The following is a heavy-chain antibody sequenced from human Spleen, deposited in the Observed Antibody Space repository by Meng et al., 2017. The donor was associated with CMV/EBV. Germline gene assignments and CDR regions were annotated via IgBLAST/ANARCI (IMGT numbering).Heavy chain of an antibody. CDR1: GFTFSGSA. CDR3: TSPSDSSSSSYHYYYGMDV. J-gene: IGHJ6*02. V-gene: IGHV3-73*01. CDR2: IRSKANSYAT. D-gene: IGHD6-6*01. Sequence: GESLKISCAASGFTFSGSAMHWVRQASGKGLEWVGRIRSKANSYATAYAASVKGRFTISRDDSKNTAYLQMNNLKTEDTAVYYCTSPSDSSSSSYHYYYGMDVWGQGTTVTVSS.